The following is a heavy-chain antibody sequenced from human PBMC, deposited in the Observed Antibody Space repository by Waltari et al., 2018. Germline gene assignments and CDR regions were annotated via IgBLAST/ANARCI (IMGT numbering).Heavy chain of an antibody. D-gene: IGHD3-22*01. CDR3: ASVDSSAFPRSFDY. V-gene: IGHV3-21*02. Sequence: QLVESGGGLVKPGGSLRLSCAASGFAFSRYHMNWVRQAPGKGLEWVSSISSSSTYIYYADSVKGRFTVSRDNAKNALFLQMSSLRVEDTAVYYCASVDSSAFPRSFDYWGLGTLVTVSS. CDR2: ISSSSTYI. CDR1: GFAFSRYH. J-gene: IGHJ4*02.